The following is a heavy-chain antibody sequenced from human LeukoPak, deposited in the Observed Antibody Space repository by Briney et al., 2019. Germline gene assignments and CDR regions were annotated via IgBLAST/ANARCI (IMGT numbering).Heavy chain of an antibody. CDR1: GFTFSSYW. CDR2: IKEDGSED. CDR3: ARDAAGYED. D-gene: IGHD5-12*01. Sequence: GGSLRLSCAASGFTFSSYWMNWARQAPGKGLEWGANIKEDGSEDYYADCVKGRFAISKDNAKNALYLQMNNLSAADTAMYYCARDAAGYEDWGQGTLVIVSS. V-gene: IGHV3-7*01. J-gene: IGHJ4*02.